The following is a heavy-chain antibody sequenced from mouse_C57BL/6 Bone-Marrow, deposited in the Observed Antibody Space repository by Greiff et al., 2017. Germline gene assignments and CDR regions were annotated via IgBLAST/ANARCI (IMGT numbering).Heavy chain of an antibody. Sequence: EVQLQQSGAELVRPGASVKLSCTASGFNIKDDYIPWVNQRPEQGLEWIGGIDPEIGETEYASEFQGKVTITSDPSSNTAYLQLSSLTSEDTAVYYWSSIDGNYFDFWGQGTPLTGAS. V-gene: IGHV14-4*01. D-gene: IGHD2-1*01. CDR1: GFNIKDDY. J-gene: IGHJ2*01. CDR3: SSIDGNYFDF. CDR2: IDPEIGET.